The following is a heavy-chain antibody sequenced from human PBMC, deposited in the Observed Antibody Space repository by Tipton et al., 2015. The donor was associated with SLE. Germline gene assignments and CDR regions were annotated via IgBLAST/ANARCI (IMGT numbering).Heavy chain of an antibody. CDR3: ARDSSTLGYCSNTSCSHFDY. J-gene: IGHJ4*02. CDR1: GGSISSSSYY. CDR2: IYYSGST. Sequence: TLSLTCTVSGGSISSSSYYWGWIRQPPGKRLEWIGSIYYSGSTYYNPSPKSRVTISVDTPKNQFSLKLSSVTAADTAVYYCARDSSTLGYCSNTSCSHFDYWGQGTLVTVSS. V-gene: IGHV4-39*07. D-gene: IGHD2-2*01.